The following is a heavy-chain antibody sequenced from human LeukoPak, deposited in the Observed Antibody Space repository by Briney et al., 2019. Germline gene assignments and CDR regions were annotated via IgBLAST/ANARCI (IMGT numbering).Heavy chain of an antibody. D-gene: IGHD3-22*01. CDR1: GFTFDDYG. CDR3: AKGSGYYPEYFQH. CDR2: INWNGGST. V-gene: IGHV3-20*04. J-gene: IGHJ1*01. Sequence: PGGSLRLSCAASGFTFDDYGMSWVRQAPGKGLEWVSGINWNGGSTGYADSVKGRFTISRDNSKNTLYLQMNSLRAEDTAVYYCAKGSGYYPEYFQHWGQGTLVTVSS.